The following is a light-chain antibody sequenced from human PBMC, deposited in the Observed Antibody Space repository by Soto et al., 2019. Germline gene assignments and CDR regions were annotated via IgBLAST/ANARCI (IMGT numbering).Light chain of an antibody. V-gene: IGLV2-8*01. CDR3: RSYTGGNRFYG. Sequence: QFALTQAPSGSGSPGQSVTISCTGTSSDVGGHDYVSWYQQHPGKAPKLMIYEVTIRPSGVSDRFSGSKSGNTASLTVSGLQAEDEADYYCRSYTGGNRFYGYGTVIKVT. J-gene: IGLJ1*01. CDR1: SSDVGGHDY. CDR2: EVT.